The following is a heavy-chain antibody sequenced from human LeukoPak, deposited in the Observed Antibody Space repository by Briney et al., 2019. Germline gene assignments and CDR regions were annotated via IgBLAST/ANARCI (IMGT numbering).Heavy chain of an antibody. V-gene: IGHV3-7*01. D-gene: IGHD2-15*01. J-gene: IGHJ4*02. CDR2: IKYDGSEK. CDR1: GFTFSDYY. CDR3: AREEWWFDY. Sequence: GGSLRLSCAASGFTFSDYYMSWIRQAPGKGLEWVANIKYDGSEKYYVDSVKGRFTVSRDNAKNSLYLQMNSLRAEDRAVYYCAREEWWFDYWGQGTLVTVSS.